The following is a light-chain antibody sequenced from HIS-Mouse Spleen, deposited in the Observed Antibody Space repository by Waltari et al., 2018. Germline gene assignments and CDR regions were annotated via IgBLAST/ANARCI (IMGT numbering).Light chain of an antibody. CDR2: QDR. CDR1: KWGDKY. J-gene: IGLJ1*01. V-gene: IGLV3-1*01. Sequence: SYELTQPPSVSVSPGQTASITCSGDKWGDKYACWYQQKPGQSPGLVIYQDRKRPSGIPERVSGSNSGNTATLTISGTQAMDEADYYCQAWDSSTAVFGTGTKVTVL. CDR3: QAWDSSTAV.